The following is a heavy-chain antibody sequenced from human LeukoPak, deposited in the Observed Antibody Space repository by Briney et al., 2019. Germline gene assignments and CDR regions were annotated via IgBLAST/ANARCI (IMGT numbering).Heavy chain of an antibody. V-gene: IGHV3-33*01. CDR3: ASDGPHYDLDV. J-gene: IGHJ6*02. CDR1: GFNFRRYG. CDR2: LWSDGSNT. D-gene: IGHD3-3*01. Sequence: GRSLRLSCAASGFNFRRYGLHWVRQAPGKSLEWVAFLWSDGSNTNYADSVKGRFTIYRDISKNSLYLQMNSLRAEDRAVYYCASDGPHYDLDVWGQGTTVTVSS.